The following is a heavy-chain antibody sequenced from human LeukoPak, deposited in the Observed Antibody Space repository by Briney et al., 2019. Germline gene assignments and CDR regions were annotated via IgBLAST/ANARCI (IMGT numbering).Heavy chain of an antibody. D-gene: IGHD3-9*01. CDR3: ARQQRYFDWLSSYDY. V-gene: IGHV5-51*01. Sequence: GESLKISCKGSGYSFTSYWIGWVRQMPGKGLEWMGIIYPGDSDTRYSPSFQGQVTISAGKSISTAYLQWSSLKASGTAMYYCARQQRYFDWLSSYDYWGQGTLVTVSS. CDR1: GYSFTSYW. CDR2: IYPGDSDT. J-gene: IGHJ4*02.